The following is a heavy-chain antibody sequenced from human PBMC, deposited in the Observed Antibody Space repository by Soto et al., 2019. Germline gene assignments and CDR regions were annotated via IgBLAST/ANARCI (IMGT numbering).Heavy chain of an antibody. V-gene: IGHV4-34*01. D-gene: IGHD3-3*01. CDR2: INHSGST. Sequence: SQTLSLTCAVYGGSLSGYYWSWIRQPPGKGLEWIGEINHSGSTNYNPSLKSRVTISVDTSKNQFSLKLSSVTAADTAVYYCARGTVRVDWFDPWGQGTLVTVSS. J-gene: IGHJ5*02. CDR1: GGSLSGYY. CDR3: ARGTVRVDWFDP.